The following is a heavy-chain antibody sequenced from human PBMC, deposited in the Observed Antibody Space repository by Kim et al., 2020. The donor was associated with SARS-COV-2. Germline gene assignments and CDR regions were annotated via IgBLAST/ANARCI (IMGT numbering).Heavy chain of an antibody. CDR1: GFTFTSSA. CDR3: AARGSRGVRGVISYYYYGMDV. J-gene: IGHJ6*02. D-gene: IGHD3-10*01. V-gene: IGHV1-58*01. CDR2: IVVGSGNT. Sequence: SVKVSCKASGFTFTSSAVQWVRQARGQRLEWIGWIVVGSGNTNYAQKFQERVTITRDMSTSTAYMELSSLRSEDTAVYYCAARGSRGVRGVISYYYYGMDVWGQGTTVTVSS.